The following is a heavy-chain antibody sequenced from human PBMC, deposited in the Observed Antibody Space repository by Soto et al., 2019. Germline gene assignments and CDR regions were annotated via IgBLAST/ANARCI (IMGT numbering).Heavy chain of an antibody. D-gene: IGHD1-7*01. CDR3: ASSSRLITGTTAPLGY. Sequence: EVQLLESGGGLVQPGGSLRLSCAASGFTFSSYAMSWVRQAPGKGLEWVSAISGSGGSTYYADSVKGRFTISRDNSKNTLDLQMNSLRAEETAVYYCASSSRLITGTTAPLGYWGQGTLVTVSS. V-gene: IGHV3-23*01. J-gene: IGHJ4*02. CDR2: ISGSGGST. CDR1: GFTFSSYA.